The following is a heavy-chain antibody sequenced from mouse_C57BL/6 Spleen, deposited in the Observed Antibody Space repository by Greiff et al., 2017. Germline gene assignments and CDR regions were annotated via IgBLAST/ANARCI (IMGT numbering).Heavy chain of an antibody. V-gene: IGHV1-81*01. CDR3: AYYSNYEFAY. CDR2: IYPRSGNT. J-gene: IGHJ3*01. CDR1: GYTFTSYG. D-gene: IGHD2-5*01. Sequence: QVQLQQSGAELARPGASVKLYCKASGYTFTSYGISWVKQRTGQGLEWIGEIYPRSGNTYYNEKFKGKATLTADKSSSTAYMELRSLTSEDSAVYFCAYYSNYEFAYWGQGTLVTVSA.